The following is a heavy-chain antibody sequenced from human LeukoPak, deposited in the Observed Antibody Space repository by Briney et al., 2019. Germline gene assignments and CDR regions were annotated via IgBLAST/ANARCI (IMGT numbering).Heavy chain of an antibody. D-gene: IGHD6-13*01. V-gene: IGHV3-23*01. CDR3: AKDRSSSWYPSYMDV. Sequence: GGSLRLSCAASGFTFSDYAMIWVSQAPGKGLQWVSAMSAIGGSTYYTDSLKGRFTISRDNSKNTLYLQMNSLRAEDTAVYYCAKDRSSSWYPSYMDVWGKGTTVTVSS. CDR2: MSAIGGST. J-gene: IGHJ6*03. CDR1: GFTFSDYA.